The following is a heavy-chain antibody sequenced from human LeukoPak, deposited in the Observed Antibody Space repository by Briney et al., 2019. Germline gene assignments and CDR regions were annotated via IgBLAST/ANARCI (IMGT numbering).Heavy chain of an antibody. CDR2: ISGNRGYI. Sequence: GGSLRLSCAASGFTFSSYNMNWVRLAPEKGLEWISSISGNRGYISYADSVKGRFTVSRDNAKNSLYLQMNSLRADDTAVYYCVRIPNSANFPNWFDPWGQGTLVTVSS. CDR3: VRIPNSANFPNWFDP. V-gene: IGHV3-21*01. CDR1: GFTFSSYN. J-gene: IGHJ5*02. D-gene: IGHD2/OR15-2a*01.